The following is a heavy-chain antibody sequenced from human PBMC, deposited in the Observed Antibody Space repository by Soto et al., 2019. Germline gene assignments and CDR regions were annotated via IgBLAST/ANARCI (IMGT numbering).Heavy chain of an antibody. D-gene: IGHD6-25*01. Sequence: QEELVQSGAEVKKPGSSVNVSCKASECTFSSYSITWVRQAPGQRLEWMGEIIPLRGTANYAQKFQGRVTITGDKSTSTIYMDLSSLRSDDTAVYYCARDPVDLFGYMDVWGQGTTVTVSS. CDR2: IIPLRGTA. CDR3: ARDPVDLFGYMDV. J-gene: IGHJ6*02. CDR1: ECTFSSYS. V-gene: IGHV1-69*06.